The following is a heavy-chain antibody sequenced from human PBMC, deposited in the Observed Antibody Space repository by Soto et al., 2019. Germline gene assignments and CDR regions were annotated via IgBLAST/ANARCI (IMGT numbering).Heavy chain of an antibody. Sequence: QVQLVQSGAEVKKPESSVKVSCKAPGGTFSTYAISWVRQAPGQGLEWMGGIIPMFGTVNYAQRFQDRVTITADESTNTVNMELSSLRSEDTAVYFCASGIQLWLRRINNGYSGWGQGTLVTVSS. J-gene: IGHJ4*02. CDR1: GGTFSTYA. CDR3: ASGIQLWLRRINNGYSG. CDR2: IIPMFGTV. D-gene: IGHD5-18*01. V-gene: IGHV1-69*12.